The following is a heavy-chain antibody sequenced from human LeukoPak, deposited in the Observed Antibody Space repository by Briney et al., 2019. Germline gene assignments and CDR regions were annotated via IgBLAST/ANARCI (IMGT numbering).Heavy chain of an antibody. V-gene: IGHV6-1*01. D-gene: IGHD5-12*01. CDR2: TYYRSKWYN. J-gene: IGHJ3*02. CDR3: ARDPARIVATTHGAFDI. CDR1: GDSVSSNSAA. Sequence: SQTLSLTCAISGDSVSSNSAAWNWIRQSPLRGLEWLGRTYYRSKWYNDYAVSVKSRITINPDTSKNQFSLQLNSVTPEDTAVYYCARDPARIVATTHGAFDIWGQGTMVTVSS.